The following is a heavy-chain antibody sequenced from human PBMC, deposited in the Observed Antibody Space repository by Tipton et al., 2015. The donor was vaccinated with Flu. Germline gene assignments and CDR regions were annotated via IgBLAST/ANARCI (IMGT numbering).Heavy chain of an antibody. D-gene: IGHD6-13*01. CDR2: IYYSGST. V-gene: IGHV4-59*08. Sequence: TLSLTCTVSGGSINSSYYWSWIRQPPGKGLEWIGYIYYSGSTNYNPSLKSRVTISVDTSKNQFSLKLSSVTAADTAVYYCARDSAAHYGMDVWGQGTTVTVSS. CDR3: ARDSAAHYGMDV. J-gene: IGHJ6*02. CDR1: GGSINSSYY.